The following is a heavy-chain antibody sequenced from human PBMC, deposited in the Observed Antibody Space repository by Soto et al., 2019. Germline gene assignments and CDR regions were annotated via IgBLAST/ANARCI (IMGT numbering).Heavy chain of an antibody. CDR2: IYYSGST. CDR3: ARANTVTTRFMFDP. Sequence: PSETLSLTCTVSGGSISSGGYYWSWIRQHPGKGLEWIGYIYYSGSTYYNPSLKSRVTISVDTSKNQFSLKLSSVTAADTAVYYCARANTVTTRFMFDPWGQGTLVTVSS. D-gene: IGHD4-17*01. CDR1: GGSISSGGYY. J-gene: IGHJ5*02. V-gene: IGHV4-31*03.